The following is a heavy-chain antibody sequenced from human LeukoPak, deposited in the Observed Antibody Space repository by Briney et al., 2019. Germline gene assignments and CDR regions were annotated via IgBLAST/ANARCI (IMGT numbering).Heavy chain of an antibody. CDR1: GGTFSSYT. CDR3: ASVPRPLRCEPYYYYMDV. CDR2: IIPILGIA. Sequence: ASVKISCKASGGTFSSYTISWVRQAPGQGLEWMGRIIPILGIANYAQKFQGRVTITADKSTSTAYMELSSLRSEDTAVYYCASVPRPLRCEPYYYYMDVWGKGTAVTVSS. V-gene: IGHV1-69*02. J-gene: IGHJ6*03. D-gene: IGHD3-3*01.